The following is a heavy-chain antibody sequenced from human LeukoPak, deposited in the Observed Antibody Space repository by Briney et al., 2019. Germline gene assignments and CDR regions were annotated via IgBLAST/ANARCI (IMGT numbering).Heavy chain of an antibody. Sequence: PGGSLRLSCAASGFTFSSYWMHWVRQAPGKGLVWVSRINSDGSSTNYADSVKGRFTISRDNAKNTLYLQMNSLRAEDTAVYYCARDVVPAAMGGWFDPWGQGTLVTVSS. CDR2: INSDGSST. J-gene: IGHJ5*02. V-gene: IGHV3-74*01. D-gene: IGHD2-2*01. CDR3: ARDVVPAAMGGWFDP. CDR1: GFTFSSYW.